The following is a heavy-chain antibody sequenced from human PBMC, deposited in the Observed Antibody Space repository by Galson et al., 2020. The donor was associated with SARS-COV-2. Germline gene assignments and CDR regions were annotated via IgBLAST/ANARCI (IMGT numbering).Heavy chain of an antibody. D-gene: IGHD5-12*01. Sequence: GESLQISCKGSGYSFTSYWIGWVRQMPGKGLEWMGIIYPGDSDTRYSPSFQGQVTISADKSISTAYLQWSSLKASDTAMYYCARALTEDIGAPLGYFDYWVQGTLVTVSS. CDR2: IYPGDSDT. CDR1: GYSFTSYW. V-gene: IGHV5-51*01. CDR3: ARALTEDIGAPLGYFDY. J-gene: IGHJ4*02.